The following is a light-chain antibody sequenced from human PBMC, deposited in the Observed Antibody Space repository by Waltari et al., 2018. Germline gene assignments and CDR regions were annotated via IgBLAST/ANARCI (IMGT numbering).Light chain of an antibody. CDR3: AAWDDSLNGPVV. CDR2: SNR. Sequence: QSVLTQPPSASGTPGQRVTISCSGSSSNIGSNTVNWYQQLPGTAPKLLIYSNRQRPSGVPDRFAGSKSGTSASLAISGLQAEDEADYYWAAWDDSLNGPVVFGGGTKLTVL. J-gene: IGLJ2*01. CDR1: SSNIGSNT. V-gene: IGLV1-44*01.